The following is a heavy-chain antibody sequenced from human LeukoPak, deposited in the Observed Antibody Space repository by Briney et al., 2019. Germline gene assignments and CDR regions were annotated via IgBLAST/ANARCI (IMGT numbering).Heavy chain of an antibody. CDR2: IIPIFGTA. D-gene: IGHD6-13*01. Sequence: ASVKVSCKASGYTFTSYAISWVRQAPGQGLEWMGGIIPIFGTANYAQKFQGRVTITTDESTSTAYMELSSLRSEDTAVYYCARSTIAAAGLSPDWYFDLWGRGTLVTVSS. J-gene: IGHJ2*01. CDR1: GYTFTSYA. V-gene: IGHV1-69*05. CDR3: ARSTIAAAGLSPDWYFDL.